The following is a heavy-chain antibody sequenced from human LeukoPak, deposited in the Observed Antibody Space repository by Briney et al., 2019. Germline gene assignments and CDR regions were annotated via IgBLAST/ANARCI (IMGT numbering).Heavy chain of an antibody. Sequence: SETLSLTCTVPGGSISTNYWRWIRQPPGKGLEWIGSISYTGNTNYNPSLKSRVTISVDASKNQFSLKLTSVTAADTAVYYCASGRLGYNSPFDSWGQGTLVTVSS. J-gene: IGHJ4*02. D-gene: IGHD5-24*01. V-gene: IGHV4-59*01. CDR3: ASGRLGYNSPFDS. CDR1: GGSISTNY. CDR2: ISYTGNT.